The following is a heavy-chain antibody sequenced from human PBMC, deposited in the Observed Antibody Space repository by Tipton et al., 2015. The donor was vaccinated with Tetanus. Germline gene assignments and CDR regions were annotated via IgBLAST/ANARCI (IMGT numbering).Heavy chain of an antibody. V-gene: IGHV3-30-3*01. CDR3: ARAIVATIDLLDY. CDR1: GFTFSSYA. CDR2: ISYDGSNK. D-gene: IGHD5-12*01. Sequence: SLRLSFAASGFTFSSYAMHWVRQAPGKGLEWVAVISYDGSNKYYADSVKGRFTISRDNSKNTLYLQMNSLRAEDTAVYYCARAIVATIDLLDYWGQGTLVTVSS. J-gene: IGHJ4*02.